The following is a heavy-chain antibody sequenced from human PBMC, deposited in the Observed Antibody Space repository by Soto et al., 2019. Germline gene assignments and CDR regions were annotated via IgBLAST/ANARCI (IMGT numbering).Heavy chain of an antibody. CDR2: IWYDGSNK. Sequence: GGSLRLSCAASGFTFSSYGMHWVRQAPGKGLEWVAVIWYDGSNKYYADSVKGRFTISRDNSKNTLYLQMNSLRAEDTAVYYCARDRLGSYGDSEEPFDYWGQGTLVTVSS. CDR3: ARDRLGSYGDSEEPFDY. CDR1: GFTFSSYG. J-gene: IGHJ4*02. D-gene: IGHD4-17*01. V-gene: IGHV3-33*01.